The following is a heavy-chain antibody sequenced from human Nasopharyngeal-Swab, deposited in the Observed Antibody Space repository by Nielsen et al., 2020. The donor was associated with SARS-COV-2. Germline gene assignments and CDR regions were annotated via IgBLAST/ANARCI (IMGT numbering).Heavy chain of an antibody. CDR3: ARVRSITMIVVVIVEAFDI. Sequence: SETLSLTCTVSGGSISSGGYYWSWIRQHPGKGLEWIGYIYYSGSTYYNPSLKSRVTISVDTSKNQFSLKLSSVTAADTAVYYCARVRSITMIVVVIVEAFDIWGQGTMVTVS. CDR1: GGSISSGGYY. D-gene: IGHD3-22*01. CDR2: IYYSGST. J-gene: IGHJ3*02. V-gene: IGHV4-31*03.